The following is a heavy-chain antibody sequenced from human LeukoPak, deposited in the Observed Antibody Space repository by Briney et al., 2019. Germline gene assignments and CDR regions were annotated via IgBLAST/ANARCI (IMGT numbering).Heavy chain of an antibody. J-gene: IGHJ4*02. CDR2: ISADSATT. CDR1: GFNFGSYS. V-gene: IGHV3-23*01. Sequence: GGSLRLSCAASGFNFGSYSMTWGRQAPGKGLEWVSVISADSATTFYADSVKGRFTISRDNAENTVFLQMSSLRAEDTALYYCARKSASGNYPLDYWGQGTLVTVSS. D-gene: IGHD3-10*01. CDR3: ARKSASGNYPLDY.